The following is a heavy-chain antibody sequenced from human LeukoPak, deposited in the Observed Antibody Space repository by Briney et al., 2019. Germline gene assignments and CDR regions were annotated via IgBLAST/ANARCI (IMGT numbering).Heavy chain of an antibody. CDR1: VFSFTNAW. D-gene: IGHD6-19*01. Sequence: GGSLRLSCVASVFSFTNAWMSWVRQAPGKGLEWVGRIRDKADGGTVDYAAPVKGRFSISRDDSKNTLYLQMTRLRTEDTAVYYRTTAGLQWLVHGEYWGHGTLVTVSS. V-gene: IGHV3-15*01. CDR3: TTAGLQWLVHGEY. CDR2: IRDKADGGTV. J-gene: IGHJ4*01.